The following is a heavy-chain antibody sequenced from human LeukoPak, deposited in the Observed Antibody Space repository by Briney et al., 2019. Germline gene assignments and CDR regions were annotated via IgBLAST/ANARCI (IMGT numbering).Heavy chain of an antibody. V-gene: IGHV3-30*02. CDR3: AKGKYYNILTGFYRRDDAFDL. J-gene: IGHJ3*01. CDR1: GFTFSSYG. CDR2: IRYDGSNK. Sequence: GGSLRLSCAASGFTFSSYGIHWVRQAPGKGLEWVAFIRYDGSNKYYADSVKGRFTISRDNSKNTLYLQMNSLRAEDTAVYYCAKGKYYNILTGFYRRDDAFDLWGQGTMVTVSS. D-gene: IGHD3-9*01.